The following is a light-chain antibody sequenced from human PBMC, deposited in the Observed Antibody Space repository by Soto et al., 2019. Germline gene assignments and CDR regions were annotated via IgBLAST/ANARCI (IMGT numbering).Light chain of an antibody. CDR1: QSVSSY. Sequence: EIVLTQSPATLSLSPGERATLSCRASQSVSSYLAWYQQKLGQAPRLLIYDASNRATGIPARFSGSGSGTDFTLTISRLEPEDFAVYYCLQRSDWRTFGRGTKVDIK. J-gene: IGKJ1*01. V-gene: IGKV3-11*01. CDR2: DAS. CDR3: LQRSDWRT.